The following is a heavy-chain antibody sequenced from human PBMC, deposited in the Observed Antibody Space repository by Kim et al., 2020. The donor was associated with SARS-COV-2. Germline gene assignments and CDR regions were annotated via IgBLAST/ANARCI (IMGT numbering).Heavy chain of an antibody. CDR2: IYYSGST. J-gene: IGHJ4*02. Sequence: SETLSLTCTVSGGSISSSSYYWGWIRQPPGKGLEWIGSIYYSGSTYYNPSLKSRVTISVDTSKNQFSLKLSSVTAADTAVYYCARGIWQWLDLFDYWGQGTLVTVSS. D-gene: IGHD6-19*01. CDR1: GGSISSSSYY. V-gene: IGHV4-39*07. CDR3: ARGIWQWLDLFDY.